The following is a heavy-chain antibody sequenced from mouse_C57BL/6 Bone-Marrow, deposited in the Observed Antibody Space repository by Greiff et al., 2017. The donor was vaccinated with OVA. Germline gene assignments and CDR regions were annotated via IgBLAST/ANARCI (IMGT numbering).Heavy chain of an antibody. Sequence: QVQLQQPGAELVKPGASVKLSCKASGYTFTSYWMHWVKQRPGQGLEWIGMIHPNSGSTNYNEKFKSKATLTVDKSSSTAYMQLSSLTSEDSAVYYAARDYYYGSPYWYFDVWGTGTTVTVSS. CDR2: IHPNSGST. D-gene: IGHD1-1*01. V-gene: IGHV1-64*01. J-gene: IGHJ1*03. CDR1: GYTFTSYW. CDR3: ARDYYYGSPYWYFDV.